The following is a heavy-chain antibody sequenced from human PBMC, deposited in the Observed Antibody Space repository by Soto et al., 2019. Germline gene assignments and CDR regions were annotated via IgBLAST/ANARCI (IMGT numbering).Heavy chain of an antibody. D-gene: IGHD3-9*01. CDR3: ARVQLDYDILTGYCFDY. Sequence: GGSLRLSCAASGFTFSDYYMSWIRQAPGKGLEWVSYISSSGSTIYYADSVKGRFTISRDNAKNSLYLQMNSLRAEDTAVYYCARVQLDYDILTGYCFDYWGQGTLVTVSS. J-gene: IGHJ4*02. CDR1: GFTFSDYY. CDR2: ISSSGSTI. V-gene: IGHV3-11*01.